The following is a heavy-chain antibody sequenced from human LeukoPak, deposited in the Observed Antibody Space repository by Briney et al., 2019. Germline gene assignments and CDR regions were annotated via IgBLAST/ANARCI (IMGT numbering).Heavy chain of an antibody. J-gene: IGHJ3*02. Sequence: TGGSLRLSCAASGFTFSGSAMHWVRQASGKGLEWVGRIRSKANSYATAYAASVKGRFTISRDESKNTAYLQMNSLKTEDTAVYYCTRRYLLAAFDIWGQGTMVTVSS. CDR2: IRSKANSYAT. V-gene: IGHV3-73*01. CDR1: GFTFSGSA. CDR3: TRRYLLAAFDI. D-gene: IGHD2-21*01.